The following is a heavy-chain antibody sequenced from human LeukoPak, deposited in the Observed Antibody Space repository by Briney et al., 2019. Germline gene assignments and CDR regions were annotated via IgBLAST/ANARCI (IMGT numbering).Heavy chain of an antibody. Sequence: SVKVSCKASGFTFNTSAMQWVRQARGQRLEWIGWIVVGSGNTNYAQKFQERVTITRDMSTSTAYMELSSLRSEDTAIYYCAAGSQLLPDDWGQGTLVTVSS. D-gene: IGHD1-1*01. CDR3: AAGSQLLPDD. V-gene: IGHV1-58*02. CDR1: GFTFNTSA. J-gene: IGHJ4*02. CDR2: IVVGSGNT.